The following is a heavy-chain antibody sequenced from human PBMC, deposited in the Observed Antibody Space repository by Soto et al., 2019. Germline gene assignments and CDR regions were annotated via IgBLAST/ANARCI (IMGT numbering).Heavy chain of an antibody. V-gene: IGHV1-18*01. J-gene: IGHJ6*03. CDR1: GYTFTSYG. CDR2: ISAYNGNT. D-gene: IGHD2-2*01. CDR3: ARYRQLLSQYYYYMDV. Sequence: ASVKVSCKASGYTFTSYGISWVRQAPGQGLEWMGWISAYNGNTNYAQKLQGRVTMTTDTSTSTAYMELRSLRSDDTAVYYCARYRQLLSQYYYYMDVWGKGTTVTVSS.